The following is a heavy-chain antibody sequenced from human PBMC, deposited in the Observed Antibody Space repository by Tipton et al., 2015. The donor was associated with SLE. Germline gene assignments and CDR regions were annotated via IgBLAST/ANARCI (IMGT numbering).Heavy chain of an antibody. CDR1: GGSISSGGYY. V-gene: IGHV4-31*03. D-gene: IGHD5-12*01. Sequence: TLSLTCTVSGGSISSGGYYWSWIRQHPGKGLEWIGYTHYSGSTYYNPSLKSRVTISVDTSKNQFSLKLSPVTAADTAVYYCARSGYSGYVNYWGQGTLVTVSS. J-gene: IGHJ4*02. CDR3: ARSGYSGYVNY. CDR2: THYSGST.